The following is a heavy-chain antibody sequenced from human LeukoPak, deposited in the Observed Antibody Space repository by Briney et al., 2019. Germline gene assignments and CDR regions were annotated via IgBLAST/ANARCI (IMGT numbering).Heavy chain of an antibody. V-gene: IGHV3-48*03. Sequence: GGSLRLSCAASGFTFNIYEFNWVRQAPGKGLEWLSYIDGSGNSIYYADSVKGRFTISRDNAKSSLYLQMSSLRADDTAVYYCARECLTCGGDCYDYWGQGALVTVSS. D-gene: IGHD2-21*01. J-gene: IGHJ4*02. CDR1: GFTFNIYE. CDR3: ARECLTCGGDCYDY. CDR2: IDGSGNSI.